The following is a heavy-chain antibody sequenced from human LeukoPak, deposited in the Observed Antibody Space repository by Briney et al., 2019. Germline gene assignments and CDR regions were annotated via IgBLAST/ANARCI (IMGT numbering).Heavy chain of an antibody. CDR2: IYSSGST. Sequence: PSETLSLTCTVSGGSISSYYWSWIRQPPGKGLEWIENIYSSGSTNYNPSLKSRVTISADTSKNQFSLKLSSVTAADTAVYYCASLEYSSAHFDYWGQGTLVTVSS. D-gene: IGHD6-6*01. V-gene: IGHV4-59*01. CDR3: ASLEYSSAHFDY. J-gene: IGHJ4*02. CDR1: GGSISSYY.